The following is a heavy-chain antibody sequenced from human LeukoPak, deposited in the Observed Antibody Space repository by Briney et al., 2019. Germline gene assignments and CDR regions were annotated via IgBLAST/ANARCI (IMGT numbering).Heavy chain of an antibody. CDR2: IYYSGST. CDR3: ARGQWELPKLDY. D-gene: IGHD1-26*01. V-gene: IGHV4-30-4*08. Sequence: PSETLSLTCTVSGGSISSGDYYWCWIRQPPGKGLEWIGYIYYSGSTYYNPSLKSRVTISVDTSKNQFSLKLSSVTAADTAVYYCARGQWELPKLDYWGQGTLVTVSS. J-gene: IGHJ4*02. CDR1: GGSISSGDYY.